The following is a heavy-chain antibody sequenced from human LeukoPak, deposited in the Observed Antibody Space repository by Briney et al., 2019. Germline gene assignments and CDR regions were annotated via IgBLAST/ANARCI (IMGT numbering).Heavy chain of an antibody. Sequence: PGGSLRLSCAASGYTFPSYSLNWVRQSPGKGLEWISYVGTGGDDIYYADSVTGRFTISRDNAEKSVYLQMNSLRVEDTAVYYCVRGGRGRVDYFDYWGQGTQVTVSS. V-gene: IGHV3-21*05. CDR3: VRGGRGRVDYFDY. D-gene: IGHD3-10*01. CDR1: GYTFPSYS. J-gene: IGHJ4*02. CDR2: VGTGGDDI.